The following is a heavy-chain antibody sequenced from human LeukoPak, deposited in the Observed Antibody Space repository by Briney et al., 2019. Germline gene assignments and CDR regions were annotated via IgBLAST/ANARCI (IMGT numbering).Heavy chain of an antibody. J-gene: IGHJ4*02. CDR2: ISGSGGST. CDR3: AKDLGYSSAFDY. D-gene: IGHD6-25*01. CDR1: GFTFSSYS. Sequence: PGGSLRLSCAASGFTFSSYSMSWVRQAPGKGLEWVSAISGSGGSTYYADSVKGRFTISRDNSKNTLYLQMNSLRAEDTAVYYCAKDLGYSSAFDYWGQGTLVTVSS. V-gene: IGHV3-23*01.